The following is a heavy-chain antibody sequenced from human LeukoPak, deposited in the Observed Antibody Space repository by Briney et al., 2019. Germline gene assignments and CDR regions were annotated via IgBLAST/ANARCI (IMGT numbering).Heavy chain of an antibody. D-gene: IGHD3-22*01. J-gene: IGHJ5*02. CDR2: INPSGGST. CDR1: GYTFTSYD. CDR3: ARAPPQGQDYYDSSGYKYNWFDP. V-gene: IGHV1-46*01. Sequence: ASVKVSCKASGYTFTSYDINWVRQATGQGLEWMGIINPSGGSTSYAQKFQGRVTMTRDTSMSTVYMELSSLRSEDTAVYYCARAPPQGQDYYDSSGYKYNWFDPWGQGTLVTVSS.